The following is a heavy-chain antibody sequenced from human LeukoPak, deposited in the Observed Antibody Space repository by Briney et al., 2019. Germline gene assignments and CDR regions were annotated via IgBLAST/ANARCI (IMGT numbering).Heavy chain of an antibody. J-gene: IGHJ5*02. CDR3: ARDQHGSGSYYNVLNWFDP. V-gene: IGHV7-4-1*02. CDR1: GYTFTSYA. Sequence: ASVKVSCKASGYTFTSYAMNWVRQAPGQGLEWMGWINTNTGNLTYAQGFTGRFVFSLDTSVSTAYLQISSLKAEDTAVYYCARDQHGSGSYYNVLNWFDPWGQGTLVTVSS. CDR2: INTNTGNL. D-gene: IGHD3-10*01.